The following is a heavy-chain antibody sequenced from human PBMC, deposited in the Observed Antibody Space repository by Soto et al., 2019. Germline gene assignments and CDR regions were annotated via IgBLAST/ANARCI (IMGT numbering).Heavy chain of an antibody. D-gene: IGHD3-10*01. V-gene: IGHV4-4*02. CDR2: IYHSGST. J-gene: IGHJ2*01. Sequence: QVQLQESGPGLVKPSGTLSLTCAVSSGSISSSNWWSWVRQPPGKGLEWIGEIYHSGSTNYTPSLKRRVTISVDKSKVQFSLKLSSVTSADTAVYYCARGLRWCGELPKGHGYFDLWGRGTLVTVSS. CDR1: SGSISSSNW. CDR3: ARGLRWCGELPKGHGYFDL.